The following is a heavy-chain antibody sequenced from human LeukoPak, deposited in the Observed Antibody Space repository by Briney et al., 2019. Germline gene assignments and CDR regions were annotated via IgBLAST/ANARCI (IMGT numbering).Heavy chain of an antibody. CDR2: ISYDGSNK. J-gene: IGHJ3*01. D-gene: IGHD3-10*01. CDR3: AKRMIRGVNHDAFDL. V-gene: IGHV3-30*04. CDR1: GFTFSSYA. Sequence: SGGSLRLSCAASGFTFSSYAMHWVRQAPGKGLEWVAVISYDGSNKYYADSVKGRFTISRDNSKNTLYLQMNSLRAEDTAVYYCAKRMIRGVNHDAFDLWGQGTMVTVSS.